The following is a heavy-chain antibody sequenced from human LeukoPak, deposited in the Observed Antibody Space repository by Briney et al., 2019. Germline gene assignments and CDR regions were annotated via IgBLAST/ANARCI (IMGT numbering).Heavy chain of an antibody. CDR3: ARDLGIYGDYLLDY. J-gene: IGHJ4*02. Sequence: TGGSLRLSCAASGFTFSSYGMHWVRQAPGRGLEWVAVISYDGSNKYYADSVKGRFTISRDNAKNSLYLQMNSLRAEDTAVYYCARDLGIYGDYLLDYWGQGTLVTVSS. CDR1: GFTFSSYG. CDR2: ISYDGSNK. D-gene: IGHD4-17*01. V-gene: IGHV3-30*03.